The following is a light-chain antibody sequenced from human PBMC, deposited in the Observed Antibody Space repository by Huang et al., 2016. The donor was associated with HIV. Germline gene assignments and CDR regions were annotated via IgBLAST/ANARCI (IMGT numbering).Light chain of an antibody. J-gene: IGKJ4*01. V-gene: IGKV1-39*01. CDR1: KTIRSY. CDR3: QQSYTTPIT. CDR2: TAS. Sequence: IQMNQSPSSLSASVGDTVNITCRASKTIRSYLHWYQKQPGKAPKLLIYTASRFHSGVPSKFSGSGSGTDFTLTISSLQPEDSATYYCQQSYTTPITFGAGTKMEIK.